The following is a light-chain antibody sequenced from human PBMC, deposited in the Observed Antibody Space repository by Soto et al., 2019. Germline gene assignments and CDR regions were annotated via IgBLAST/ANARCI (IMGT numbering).Light chain of an antibody. CDR1: QSVSSRS. CDR2: EAL. V-gene: IGKV3D-20*01. Sequence: EIVLTQSPAALSLSPGERATLSCGASQSVSSRSLAWYQQKPGLAPRLLIYEALNRATGIPDRFSGSGSGTDFTLTISRLEPEDSALYFCQQYGSSPWTFGQGTKVEIK. CDR3: QQYGSSPWT. J-gene: IGKJ1*01.